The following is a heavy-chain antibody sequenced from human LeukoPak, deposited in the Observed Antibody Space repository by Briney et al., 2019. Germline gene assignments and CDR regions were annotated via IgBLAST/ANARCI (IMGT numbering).Heavy chain of an antibody. CDR3: ARIGPGYCSSTSCQLGAPEDY. J-gene: IGHJ4*02. CDR2: INAGNGNT. D-gene: IGHD2-2*01. V-gene: IGHV1-3*01. CDR1: GYTFTSYA. Sequence: ASVKVSCKASGYTFTSYAMHWVRQAPGQRLEWTGWINAGNGNTKYSQKFQGRVTITRDTSASTAYMELSSLRSEDTAVYYCARIGPGYCSSTSCQLGAPEDYWGQGTLVTVSS.